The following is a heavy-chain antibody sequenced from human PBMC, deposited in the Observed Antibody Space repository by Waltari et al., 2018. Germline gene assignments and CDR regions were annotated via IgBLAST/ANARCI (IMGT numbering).Heavy chain of an antibody. Sequence: QVQLVESGGGVVQPGRSLRLSCAASGFTFSSYAMHWVRQAPGKGLEWVAVISYDGSNKYYADSVKGRFTISRDNSKNTLYLQMNSLRAEDTALYYCAKLDGSSGWYYFDYWGQGTLVTVSS. D-gene: IGHD6-19*01. CDR3: AKLDGSSGWYYFDY. V-gene: IGHV3-30*01. J-gene: IGHJ4*02. CDR2: ISYDGSNK. CDR1: GFTFSSYA.